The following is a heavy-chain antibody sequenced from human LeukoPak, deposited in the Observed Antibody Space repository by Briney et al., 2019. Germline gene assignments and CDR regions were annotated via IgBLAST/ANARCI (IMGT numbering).Heavy chain of an antibody. V-gene: IGHV3-23*01. CDR1: GITFSSYG. CDR3: AKNGDRGAYCTGGTCYPYFYYYMDV. D-gene: IGHD2-15*01. J-gene: IGHJ6*03. CDR2: ISSTGGTT. Sequence: PGGTLRLSCAASGITFSSYGMSWVRQAPGKWLEWVSSISSTGGTTYYADSVKGRFTISRDNSKNTLYLQMNRLRAEDTAIYYCAKNGDRGAYCTGGTCYPYFYYYMDVWGKGTTVTISS.